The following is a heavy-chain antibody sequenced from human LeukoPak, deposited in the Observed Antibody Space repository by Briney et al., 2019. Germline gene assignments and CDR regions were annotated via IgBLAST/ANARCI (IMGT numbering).Heavy chain of an antibody. Sequence: ASVKVSCKASGYTFTSYGISWVRQAPGQGLEWMGWINPNSGGTNYAQKFQGRVTMTRDTSISTAYMELSRLRSDDTAVYYCARAGFFDLEWLLSDAFDIWGQGTMVTVSS. D-gene: IGHD3-3*01. CDR2: INPNSGGT. V-gene: IGHV1-2*02. CDR3: ARAGFFDLEWLLSDAFDI. CDR1: GYTFTSYG. J-gene: IGHJ3*02.